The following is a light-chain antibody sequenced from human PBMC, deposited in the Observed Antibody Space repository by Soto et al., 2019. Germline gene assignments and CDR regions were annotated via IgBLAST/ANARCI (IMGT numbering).Light chain of an antibody. V-gene: IGKV3-11*01. CDR1: QIIYTS. Sequence: EIVLTQSPATLSFSPGERATLSCRASQIIYTSLAWYQQKPGQAPRLLIYEASIRATGLPARSSGSGSGADFTLTISGLEPEDFAVYYCQQRASWPLTFGGGTKVEIK. CDR2: EAS. CDR3: QQRASWPLT. J-gene: IGKJ4*01.